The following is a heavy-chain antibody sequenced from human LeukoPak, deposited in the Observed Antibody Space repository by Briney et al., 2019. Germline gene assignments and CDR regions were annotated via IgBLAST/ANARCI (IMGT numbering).Heavy chain of an antibody. CDR2: IKQDESEK. J-gene: IGHJ4*02. Sequence: GGSLRLSCAASGFTFSSYWMTWVRQAPGKGLEWVANIKQDESEKYYVDSVKGRFTISRDNSKNTLYLQMNSLRAEDTAVYYCAKRPPGAAKPGYFDYWGQGTLVTVSS. CDR1: GFTFSSYW. D-gene: IGHD6-19*01. CDR3: AKRPPGAAKPGYFDY. V-gene: IGHV3-7*03.